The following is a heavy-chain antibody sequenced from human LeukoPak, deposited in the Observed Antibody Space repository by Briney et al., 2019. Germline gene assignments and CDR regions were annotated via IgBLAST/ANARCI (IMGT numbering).Heavy chain of an antibody. CDR3: ARALRLGVVIIDAFDI. CDR2: IYTSGST. Sequence: SETLSLTCTVSGGSISSYYWSWIRQPAGKGLEWIGRIYTSGSTNYNPSLKSRVTMSVDTSKNQFSLKLSSVTAADTAVYYCARALRLGVVIIDAFDIWGQGTMVTVSS. D-gene: IGHD3-3*01. V-gene: IGHV4-4*07. J-gene: IGHJ3*02. CDR1: GGSISSYY.